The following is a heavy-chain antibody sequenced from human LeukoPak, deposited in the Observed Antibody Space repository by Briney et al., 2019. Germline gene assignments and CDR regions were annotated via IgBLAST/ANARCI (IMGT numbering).Heavy chain of an antibody. D-gene: IGHD6-19*01. CDR3: ARVQRGIAVALDY. J-gene: IGHJ4*02. Sequence: GGSLRLSCEASGFSFSRYWMSWVRQAPVRGLEWVANIEPDGSEIYYVDSVKGRFTISRDNAKNAVYLHMNSLRAEDTAVYYCARVQRGIAVALDYWGQGTLATVSS. V-gene: IGHV3-7*04. CDR1: GFSFSRYW. CDR2: IEPDGSEI.